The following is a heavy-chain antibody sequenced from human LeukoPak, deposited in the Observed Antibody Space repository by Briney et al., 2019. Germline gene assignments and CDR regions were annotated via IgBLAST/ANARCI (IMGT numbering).Heavy chain of an antibody. CDR2: IYYSGST. V-gene: IGHV4-30-4*01. Sequence: SETLSLTCTVSGGSISSGDYYWRWIRQPPGKGLEWIVYIYYSGSTYYNPSLKSRVTISVDTSKNQFSLKLSSVTAADTAVYYCARGIYGSGSYYNGWGQGTLVTVSS. CDR1: GGSISSGDYY. D-gene: IGHD3-10*01. J-gene: IGHJ4*02. CDR3: ARGIYGSGSYYNG.